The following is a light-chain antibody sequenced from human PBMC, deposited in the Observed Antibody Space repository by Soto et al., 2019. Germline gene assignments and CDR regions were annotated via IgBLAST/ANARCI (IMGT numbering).Light chain of an antibody. J-gene: IGKJ4*01. CDR2: YAS. V-gene: IGKV3-20*01. Sequence: ETVLTQSPGTLSLSPGERATLSCRASQTLGSTDLAWYQQKPGQAPRLLIYYASSRATGVPDRFSGSGSGTDFTLTISRLEPEDSAVYYCQQYGDIFGGGTKV. CDR1: QTLGSTD. CDR3: QQYGDI.